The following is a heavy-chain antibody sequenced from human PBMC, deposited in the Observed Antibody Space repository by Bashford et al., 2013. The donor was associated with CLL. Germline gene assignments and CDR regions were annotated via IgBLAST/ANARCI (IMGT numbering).Heavy chain of an antibody. Sequence: ASVKVSCKASGYTFHGYYVHWVRQAPGQGLEWMGWINPNGGDTNHAQTFQGRVTMTRDTSISTAYMELSRLRSDDTAVYFCASAGDYIDYWAEGTLVTVSS. CDR1: GYTFHGYY. D-gene: IGHD4-17*01. V-gene: IGHV1-2*02. CDR2: INPNGGDT. CDR3: ASAGDYIDY. J-gene: IGHJ4*02.